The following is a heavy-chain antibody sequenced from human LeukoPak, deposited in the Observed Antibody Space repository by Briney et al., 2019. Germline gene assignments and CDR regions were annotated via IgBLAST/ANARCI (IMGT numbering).Heavy chain of an antibody. CDR1: GFTLSSYA. D-gene: IGHD3-10*01. Sequence: PGGSLRLSCAASGFTLSSYAISWVRQAPGKGLEWVSSISACGGSTNYADSVKGRFTISRDNSKNTVYLQMNSLRAEDTAVYYCAKVMKGSERLTMVRGVIIKTAGLYYMDVWGKGTTVTVSS. V-gene: IGHV3-23*01. J-gene: IGHJ6*03. CDR2: ISACGGST. CDR3: AKVMKGSERLTMVRGVIIKTAGLYYMDV.